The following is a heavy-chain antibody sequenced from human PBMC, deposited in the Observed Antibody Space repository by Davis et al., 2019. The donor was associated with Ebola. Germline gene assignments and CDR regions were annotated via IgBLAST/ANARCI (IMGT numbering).Heavy chain of an antibody. Sequence: PGGSLRLSCAASGFSFSSYAMSWVRQAPGKGLEWVSAISGSARHTYYADSVKGRFTISRDNSKNTVYVQMNSLRAEDTAVYYCGKDRGHGSGSQSDYWGQGTLVTVSS. D-gene: IGHD3-10*01. CDR3: GKDRGHGSGSQSDY. CDR2: ISGSARHT. CDR1: GFSFSSYA. J-gene: IGHJ4*02. V-gene: IGHV3-23*01.